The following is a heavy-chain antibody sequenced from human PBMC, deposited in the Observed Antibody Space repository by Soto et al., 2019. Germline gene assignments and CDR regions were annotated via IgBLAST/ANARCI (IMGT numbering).Heavy chain of an antibody. CDR3: ASEGDWTV. J-gene: IGHJ3*01. V-gene: IGHV1-69*12. Sequence: QVQLVQSGAEVKKPGSSVKVSCKASGGTFSSYDISWVRQAPGQGLEWMGGIIPICGTANYAQKFQGSVTIPADESKSTAYMELSSLGSDDTAVYYCASEGDWTVWGHGTMVTVSS. CDR2: IIPICGTA. D-gene: IGHD2-21*02. CDR1: GGTFSSYD.